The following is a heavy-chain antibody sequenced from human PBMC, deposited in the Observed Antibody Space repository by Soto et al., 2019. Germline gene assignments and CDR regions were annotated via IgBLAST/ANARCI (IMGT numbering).Heavy chain of an antibody. CDR3: ARKGPPRDAFDI. Sequence: PGGSLRLSCAASGFTFNNYAMSWVRQAPGKGLEWVSTIMGSGGSTFYADSVKGRFTISRDNSKNTLYVQMNSLRAEDTAIYYCARKGPPRDAFDIWGQGTMVTVSS. V-gene: IGHV3-23*01. CDR2: IMGSGGST. CDR1: GFTFNNYA. J-gene: IGHJ3*02.